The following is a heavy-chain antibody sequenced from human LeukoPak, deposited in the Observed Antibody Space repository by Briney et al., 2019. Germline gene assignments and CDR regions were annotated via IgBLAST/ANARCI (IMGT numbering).Heavy chain of an antibody. CDR3: AKDRSRYSGSYFWGFYFDY. CDR2: ISGSGGST. J-gene: IGHJ4*02. CDR1: GFTFSRYW. D-gene: IGHD1-26*01. V-gene: IGHV3-23*01. Sequence: GGSLRLSCAASGFTFSRYWMSWVRQAPGKGLEWVSAISGSGGSTYYADSVKGRFTISRDNSKNTLYLQMNSLRAEDTAVYYCAKDRSRYSGSYFWGFYFDYWGQGTLVTVSS.